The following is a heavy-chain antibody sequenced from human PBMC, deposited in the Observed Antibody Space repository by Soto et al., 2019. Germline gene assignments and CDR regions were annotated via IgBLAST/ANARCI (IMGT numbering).Heavy chain of an antibody. CDR2: ISGTGSSI. V-gene: IGHV3-48*02. CDR1: GFSLRGYS. D-gene: IGHD4-17*01. CDR3: ARGAGYGDYGDY. J-gene: IGHJ4*02. Sequence: EVQLVASGGGLVQPGGSLRLSCAASGFSLRGYSMSWVRQAPGKGLEWVSYISGTGSSIYADSVKGRFTISRDNAKNSVYLQMNSLGDDDTAVYYCARGAGYGDYGDYRGQGTLVTVSS.